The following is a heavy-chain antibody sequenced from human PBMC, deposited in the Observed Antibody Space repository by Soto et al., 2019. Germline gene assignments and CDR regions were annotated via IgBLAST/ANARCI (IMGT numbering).Heavy chain of an antibody. CDR3: TRVYDFWSGYYTVAGMDV. CDR1: GFTFGDYA. CDR2: IRSKAYGGTT. J-gene: IGHJ6*02. D-gene: IGHD3-3*01. Sequence: TGGSLRLSCTASGFTFGDYAMSWVRQAPGKXLEWVGFIRSKAYGGTTEYAASVKGRFTISRDDSKSIAYLQMNSLKTEDTAVYYCTRVYDFWSGYYTVAGMDVWGQGTTVTVSS. V-gene: IGHV3-49*04.